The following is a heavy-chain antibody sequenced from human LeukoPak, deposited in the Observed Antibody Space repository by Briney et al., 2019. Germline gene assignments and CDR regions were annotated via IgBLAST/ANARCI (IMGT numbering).Heavy chain of an antibody. D-gene: IGHD1-26*01. CDR2: IYSDSNT. Sequence: GGSLRLSCAASGFSVSGTYMSWVRQPPGKRLEWVSVIYSDSNTNYADSVKGRFTISRDNSKNMLYLQLNSLRAEDTAVYYCASNSGSYSYFDYWGQGTLVTVSS. V-gene: IGHV3-53*01. J-gene: IGHJ4*02. CDR3: ASNSGSYSYFDY. CDR1: GFSVSGTY.